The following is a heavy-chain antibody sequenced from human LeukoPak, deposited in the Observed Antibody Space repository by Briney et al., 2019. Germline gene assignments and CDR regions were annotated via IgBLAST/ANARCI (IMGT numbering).Heavy chain of an antibody. J-gene: IGHJ5*02. D-gene: IGHD1-26*01. Sequence: ASETLSLTCTVSGGSISRYWWNWVRQPPGKGLEWIGYIYYSGSTNYNPSLKSRVTISVDTSKNQFSLKLSSVTAADTAVYYCAREESLYSGSSYPTWGQGTLVTVSS. CDR2: IYYSGST. CDR1: GGSISRYW. V-gene: IGHV4-59*01. CDR3: AREESLYSGSSYPT.